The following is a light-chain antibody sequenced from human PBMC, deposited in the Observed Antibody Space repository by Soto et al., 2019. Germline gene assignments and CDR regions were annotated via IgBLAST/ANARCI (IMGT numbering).Light chain of an antibody. CDR3: QLYGSSPMYT. J-gene: IGKJ2*01. CDR2: GAS. CDR1: QSVSNSA. V-gene: IGKV3-20*01. Sequence: EIVFTQSPGTLSLSPGERATLSCRASQSVSNSALPWYLQKPGQAPRLLIYGASSRATGIPDRFSGSGSGTDFTLTISRLXPEDFAVYYCQLYGSSPMYTFGQGTKVDIK.